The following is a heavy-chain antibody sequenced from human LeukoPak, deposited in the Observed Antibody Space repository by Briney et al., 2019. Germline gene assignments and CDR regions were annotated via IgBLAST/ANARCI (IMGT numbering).Heavy chain of an antibody. CDR3: ARPGYCGTTSCRNAFDI. Sequence: GESLKISCKGSGYSFTSYWIGWVRQMPGKGLEWMGIIYPGDSDTRYSPSFQGQVTISADKSISTAYLQWSSLKASDTAMYHCARPGYCGTTSCRNAFDIWGQGTMVTVSS. J-gene: IGHJ3*02. CDR1: GYSFTSYW. V-gene: IGHV5-51*01. D-gene: IGHD2-2*01. CDR2: IYPGDSDT.